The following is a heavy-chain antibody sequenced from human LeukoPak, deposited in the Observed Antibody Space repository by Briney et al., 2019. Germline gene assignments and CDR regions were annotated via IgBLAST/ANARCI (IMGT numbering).Heavy chain of an antibody. CDR3: ARDTEWEKNPDYFDY. CDR2: ISAKNGNT. V-gene: IGHV1-18*04. J-gene: IGHJ4*02. D-gene: IGHD1-26*01. Sequence: ASVKVSCKASGYTFTGYYMHWVRQAPGQGLEWMGWISAKNGNTNYAQKVQGRVTMTTDTSTSTAYMELRSLRSDDTALYYCARDTEWEKNPDYFDYWGQGTLVTVSS. CDR1: GYTFTGYY.